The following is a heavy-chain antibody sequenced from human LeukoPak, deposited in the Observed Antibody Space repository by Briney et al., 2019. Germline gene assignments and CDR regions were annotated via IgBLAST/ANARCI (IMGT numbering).Heavy chain of an antibody. D-gene: IGHD5-18*01. V-gene: IGHV5-10-1*01. Sequence: TGESLRISCKGSGYSFTSYWISWVRQMPGKGLEWMGRIDPSDSYTNYSPSFQGHVTISVDKSISTAYLQWSSLKASDTAMYYCVRSRGYSYGYSYYFDYWGQGTLVTVSS. CDR1: GYSFTSYW. CDR2: IDPSDSYT. CDR3: VRSRGYSYGYSYYFDY. J-gene: IGHJ4*02.